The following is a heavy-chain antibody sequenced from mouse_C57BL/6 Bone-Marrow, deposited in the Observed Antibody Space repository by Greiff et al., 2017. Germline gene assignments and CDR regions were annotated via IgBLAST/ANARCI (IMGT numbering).Heavy chain of an antibody. Sequence: QVQLKESGAELARPGASVKLSCKASGYTFTSYGISWVKQRTGQGLEWIGELYPRSGNTYYNEKFKGKATLTADKSSSTSYMVLRSLASEDSAVYFCARGITKPAWFAYWGQGTLVTVSA. D-gene: IGHD1-1*01. CDR1: GYTFTSYG. CDR2: LYPRSGNT. J-gene: IGHJ3*01. CDR3: ARGITKPAWFAY. V-gene: IGHV1-81*01.